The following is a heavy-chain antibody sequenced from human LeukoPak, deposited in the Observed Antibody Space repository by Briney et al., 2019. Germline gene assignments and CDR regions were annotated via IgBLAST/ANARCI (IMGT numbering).Heavy chain of an antibody. D-gene: IGHD6-19*01. CDR1: GFTFSTYW. CDR2: MRQDGGEI. J-gene: IGHJ4*02. CDR3: ARRVSGREKYFDY. Sequence: GGSLRLSCAASGFTFSTYWMSWVRQAPGKGLEWVANMRQDGGEIYYVDSVKGRFTISRDNAENSLSLQMNGLRAEDRAVYYCARRVSGREKYFDYWGQGTLVTVSS. V-gene: IGHV3-7*01.